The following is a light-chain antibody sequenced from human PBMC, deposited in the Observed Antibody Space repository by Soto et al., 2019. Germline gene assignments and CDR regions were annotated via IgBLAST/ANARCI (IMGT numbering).Light chain of an antibody. CDR1: SNDIGYYNY. V-gene: IGLV2-14*01. J-gene: IGLJ3*02. CDR3: SSYTTTGSGV. Sequence: QSVLTQPASVSGSPGQSITISCTGTSNDIGYYNYVSWYQQHPAKAPKLLIYEVRNRPSGISNRFSGSKSGNTASLTISGLQAEDEAYYYCSSYTTTGSGVFGGGTKLTVL. CDR2: EVR.